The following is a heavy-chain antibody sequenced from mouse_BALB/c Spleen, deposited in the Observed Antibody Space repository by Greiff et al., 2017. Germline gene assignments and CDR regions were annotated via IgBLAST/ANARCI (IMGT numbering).Heavy chain of an antibody. CDR1: GFSFTSYG. V-gene: IGHV2-9*02. CDR2: IWAGGST. CDR3: ARREVFYAMDY. J-gene: IGHJ4*01. Sequence: VQLVESGPGLVAPSQTLSISCTASGFSFTSYGVHWVRQPPGKGLEWLGVIWAGGSTNYNSALMSRLSISTDNSKSQVFLKMNSLQTDDTAMYYCARREVFYAMDYWGQGTSVTVSS.